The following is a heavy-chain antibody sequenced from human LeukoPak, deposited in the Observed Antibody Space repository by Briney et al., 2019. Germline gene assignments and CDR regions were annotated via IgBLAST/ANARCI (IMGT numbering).Heavy chain of an antibody. J-gene: IGHJ4*02. D-gene: IGHD6-6*01. CDR3: ARGVEYSSSSGLGY. V-gene: IGHV4-59*01. Sequence: SETLSLTCTVSGGSISSYYWSWIRQPPGKGLEWIGYSYYSGSTNYNPSLKSRVTISVDTSKNQFSLKLSSVTAADTALYYCARGVEYSSSSGLGYWGQRTLVTVSS. CDR1: GGSISSYY. CDR2: SYYSGST.